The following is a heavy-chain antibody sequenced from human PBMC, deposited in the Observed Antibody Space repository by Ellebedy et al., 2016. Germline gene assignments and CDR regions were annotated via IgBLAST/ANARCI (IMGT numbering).Heavy chain of an antibody. Sequence: HTGGSLRLSCAASGFTFSHYWMHWVRQAPGKGLVWVSRTNSDGSTTSYADSVRGRFTISRDNAKNRLYLQMNSLRAEDTAVYYCARDGMAKDYYYYMDVWGKGTTVTVSS. CDR1: GFTFSHYW. CDR3: ARDGMAKDYYYYMDV. D-gene: IGHD3-10*01. J-gene: IGHJ6*03. CDR2: TNSDGSTT. V-gene: IGHV3-74*01.